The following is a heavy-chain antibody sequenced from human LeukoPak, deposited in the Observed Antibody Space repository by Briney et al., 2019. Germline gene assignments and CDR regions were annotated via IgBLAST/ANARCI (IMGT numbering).Heavy chain of an antibody. CDR1: GFTVSSNY. V-gene: IGHV3-53*05. D-gene: IGHD6-19*01. CDR3: AKDRGSGLYYYIMDV. Sequence: GGSLRLSCAASGFTVSSNYMSWVRQAPGKGLEWVSVIYSGNNTYYADSVKGRFTISRDNAKNSLYLQMNSLRAEDTAFYYCAKDRGSGLYYYIMDVWGQGTTVTVSS. CDR2: IYSGNNT. J-gene: IGHJ6*02.